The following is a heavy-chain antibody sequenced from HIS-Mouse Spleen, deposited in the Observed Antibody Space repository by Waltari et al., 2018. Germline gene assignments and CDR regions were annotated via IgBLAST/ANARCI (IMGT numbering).Heavy chain of an antibody. Sequence: QLQLQESGPGLVKPSETLSLTCPVSGGSISSSSSSWGWTRQPPGTGLEWIGSIYYSGSTYYNPSLKSRVTISVDTSKNQFSLKLSSVTAADTAVYYCAREIPYSSSWYDWYFDLWGRGTLVTVSS. J-gene: IGHJ2*01. V-gene: IGHV4-39*07. D-gene: IGHD6-13*01. CDR2: IYYSGST. CDR1: GGSISSSSSS. CDR3: AREIPYSSSWYDWYFDL.